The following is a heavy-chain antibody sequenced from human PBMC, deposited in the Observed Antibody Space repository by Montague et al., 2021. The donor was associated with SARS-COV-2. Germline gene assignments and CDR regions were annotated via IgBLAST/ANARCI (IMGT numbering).Heavy chain of an antibody. CDR3: ARGGGFYNYGLDV. CDR2: IYYSGST. V-gene: IGHV4-59*01. J-gene: IGHJ6*02. CDR1: GGSISNYY. Sequence: SETLSLTCTASGGSISNYYWSWIRQPPGRGPERIGYIYYSGSTDYSPSLKSRVTISLDTSKNQFSLKVTSVTAADTAVYYCARGGGFYNYGLDVWGPGTTVTGSS. D-gene: IGHD2-15*01.